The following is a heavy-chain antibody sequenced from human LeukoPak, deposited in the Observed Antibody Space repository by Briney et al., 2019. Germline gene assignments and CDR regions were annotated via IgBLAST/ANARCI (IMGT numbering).Heavy chain of an antibody. CDR2: ISGSGGST. CDR3: AKSVGASTNYYYYMDV. V-gene: IGHV3-23*01. D-gene: IGHD1-26*01. CDR1: GFTFTTYG. J-gene: IGHJ6*03. Sequence: GGSLRLSWSDSGFTFTTYGMNWVRQAPGKGLEWLSAISGSGGSTYYADSVKGRFTISRDNSKNTLYLQMNSLRAEDTAVYYCAKSVGASTNYYYYMDVWGKGTTVTVSS.